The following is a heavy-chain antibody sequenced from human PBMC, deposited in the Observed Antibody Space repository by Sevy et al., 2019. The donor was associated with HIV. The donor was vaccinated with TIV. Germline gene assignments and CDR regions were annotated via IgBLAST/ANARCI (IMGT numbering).Heavy chain of an antibody. D-gene: IGHD3-10*02. V-gene: IGHV3-30*07. J-gene: IGHJ4*02. CDR3: TKESLRGTYIRGDFDH. CDR2: ISSNGINP. Sequence: GGSLRLSCSAFGFTFRTFAMHWIRQAPGKGPEWRAVISSNGINPNYAASGKGRFTIYRDNSKSLLFLQMNSLTPNDTAVYFCTKESLRGTYIRGDFDHWGQGTLVTVSS. CDR1: GFTFRTFA.